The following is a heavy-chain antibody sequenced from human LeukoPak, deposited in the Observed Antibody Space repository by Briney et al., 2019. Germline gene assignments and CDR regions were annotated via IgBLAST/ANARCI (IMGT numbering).Heavy chain of an antibody. CDR2: ISSSGSTI. V-gene: IGHV3-11*01. Sequence: GGSLRLSCAVSGFTFSDYYMSWIRQAPGKGLEWVSYISSSGSTIYYADSVKGRFTISRDNAKNSLYLQMSSLRAEDTAVYYCARDKQQLGFNAFDIWGQGTMVTVSS. D-gene: IGHD6-13*01. CDR1: GFTFSDYY. CDR3: ARDKQQLGFNAFDI. J-gene: IGHJ3*02.